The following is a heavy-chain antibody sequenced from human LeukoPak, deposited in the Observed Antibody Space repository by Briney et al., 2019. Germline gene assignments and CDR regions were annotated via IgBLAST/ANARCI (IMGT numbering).Heavy chain of an antibody. Sequence: SQTLSLTCTVSGGSISSGGYYWSWIRQHPGKGLEWIRYIYYSGSTYYNPSLKSRVTISVDTSKNQLSLKLSSVTAADTAVYYCAREALYYYDSSGLYGGDYWGQGTLVTVSS. CDR1: GGSISSGGYY. CDR3: AREALYYYDSSGLYGGDY. V-gene: IGHV4-31*03. CDR2: IYYSGST. J-gene: IGHJ4*02. D-gene: IGHD3-22*01.